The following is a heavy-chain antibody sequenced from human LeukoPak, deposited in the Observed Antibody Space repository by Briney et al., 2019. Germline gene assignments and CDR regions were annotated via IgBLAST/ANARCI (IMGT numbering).Heavy chain of an antibody. CDR2: IYNSERT. J-gene: IGHJ6*03. CDR1: GGPISSYQ. Sequence: PSETLSLTCTVSGGPISSYQWSWSRRPPAKVLGWVGYIYNSERTKYNPSLQSRVIISVDTSKNQFSLKLSSVTAADTAVYYCARGMAAADYYYYYYMDVWGKGTTVTVSS. V-gene: IGHV4-59*12. D-gene: IGHD6-13*01. CDR3: ARGMAAADYYYYYYMDV.